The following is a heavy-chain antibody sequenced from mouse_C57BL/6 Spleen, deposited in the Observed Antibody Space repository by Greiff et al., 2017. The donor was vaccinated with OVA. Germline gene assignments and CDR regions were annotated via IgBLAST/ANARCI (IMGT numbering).Heavy chain of an antibody. Sequence: EVQLQQSGPELVKPGASVKMSCKASGYTFTDYNMHWVKQSHGKSLEWIGYINPNNGGTSYNQKFKGKATLTVDTSSSTAYMELRSLTSKDSAVYYWARSWDGYYGSMDYWGQGTSVTVSS. D-gene: IGHD2-3*01. CDR1: GYTFTDYN. V-gene: IGHV1-22*01. CDR2: INPNNGGT. CDR3: ARSWDGYYGSMDY. J-gene: IGHJ4*01.